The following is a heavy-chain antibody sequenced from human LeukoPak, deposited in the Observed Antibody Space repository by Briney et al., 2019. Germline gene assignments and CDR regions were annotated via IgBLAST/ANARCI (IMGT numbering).Heavy chain of an antibody. CDR3: ARSDRGAFDI. D-gene: IGHD3-16*01. Sequence: PGGSLRLSCAASVFTPSSYWMHGVRQVPGKGPVWVSRIKSDGSRISYADSVKGRFTISRDNAKNTLYLQMNSLRAEGTALYYCARSDRGAFDIWGQGTMVTVSS. J-gene: IGHJ3*02. CDR1: VFTPSSYW. V-gene: IGHV3-74*01. CDR2: IKSDGSRI.